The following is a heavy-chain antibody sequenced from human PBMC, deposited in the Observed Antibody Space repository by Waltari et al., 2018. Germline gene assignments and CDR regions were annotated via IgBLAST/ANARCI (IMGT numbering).Heavy chain of an antibody. CDR3: ARENRGRSYSHFDY. Sequence: QVQLQESGPGLVKPSETLSLTCTVSGGSISNYFWSWIRQHAGKGLEWIGRIYTSENTNYNPSLKSRVTMSVDTSKNQFSLKLNSVTAADTAVYYCARENRGRSYSHFDYWGQGTLVTVSS. D-gene: IGHD1-26*01. CDR2: IYTSENT. J-gene: IGHJ4*02. CDR1: GGSISNYF. V-gene: IGHV4-4*07.